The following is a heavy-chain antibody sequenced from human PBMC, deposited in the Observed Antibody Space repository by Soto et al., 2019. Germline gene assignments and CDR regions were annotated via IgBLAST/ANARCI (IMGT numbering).Heavy chain of an antibody. D-gene: IGHD6-13*01. V-gene: IGHV1-69*01. CDR2: IIPYYNTL. CDR1: EGTFNSYA. CDR3: ASGASRWYPYFFAS. Sequence: QAQVVQSGAEVRKPGSSVKLSCKSSEGTFNSYAIAWVRQAPGQGLEWLGGIIPYYNTLNYAQKFQDRVTITEDDSTNTVYMELSSLRSDDTAVYFCASGASRWYPYFFASWAQGTLVTVSS. J-gene: IGHJ4*02.